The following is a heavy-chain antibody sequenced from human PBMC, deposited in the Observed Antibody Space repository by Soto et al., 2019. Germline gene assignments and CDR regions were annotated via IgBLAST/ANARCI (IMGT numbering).Heavy chain of an antibody. Sequence: QVQLKESGPGLVKPSETLSLTCTISGGSIGSYYWSWVRQPPGKGLEWIGFSYYSGLTNYNPSLKSRVTISMDTSNNQISLKLGSVTAADTAVYYCARALYHSIGGPLWGQGTLVTVSS. CDR3: ARALYHSIGGPL. CDR2: SYYSGLT. V-gene: IGHV4-59*12. J-gene: IGHJ4*02. CDR1: GGSIGSYY. D-gene: IGHD6-19*01.